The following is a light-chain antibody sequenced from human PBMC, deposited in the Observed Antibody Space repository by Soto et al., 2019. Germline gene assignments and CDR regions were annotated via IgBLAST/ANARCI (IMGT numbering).Light chain of an antibody. Sequence: EIVLTQSPGTLSLSPGERATLSCRASQSVSSSYLAWYQQKPGQAPRLLIYGASRRATGIPDRFSGSGSGTDFTLTISRLEPEDFAVYYCQQYGSSPAVTFGGGTKVDIK. CDR3: QQYGSSPAVT. J-gene: IGKJ4*01. CDR1: QSVSSSY. V-gene: IGKV3-20*01. CDR2: GAS.